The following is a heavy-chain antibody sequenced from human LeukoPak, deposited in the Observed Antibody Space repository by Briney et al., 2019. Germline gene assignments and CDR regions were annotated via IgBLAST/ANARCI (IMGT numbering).Heavy chain of an antibody. CDR1: GFTFSSYS. V-gene: IGHV3-48*04. J-gene: IGHJ6*03. CDR2: ISGSSSTI. CDR3: ARESLGYCSGSTCYYFYMDF. Sequence: PGGPLRLSCAASGFTFSSYSMNWVREAPGKGLEWLSYISGSSSTIYDADSVKGRFTISRDNAKNSLYLQMNSLRAEDTAVYYCARESLGYCSGSTCYYFYMDFWGKGTTVTVSS. D-gene: IGHD2-15*01.